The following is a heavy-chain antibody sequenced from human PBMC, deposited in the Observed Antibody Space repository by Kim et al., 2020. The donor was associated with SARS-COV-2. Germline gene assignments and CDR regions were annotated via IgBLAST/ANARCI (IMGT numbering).Heavy chain of an antibody. CDR1: GGSISSSSYY. Sequence: SETLSLTCTVSGGSISSSSYYWGWIRQPPGKGLEWIGSIYYSGSTYYNPSLKSRVTISVDTSKNQFSLKLSSVTAADTAVYYCARDLQQFSAGMDVWGQGTTVTVSS. J-gene: IGHJ6*02. D-gene: IGHD5-18*01. CDR2: IYYSGST. V-gene: IGHV4-39*07. CDR3: ARDLQQFSAGMDV.